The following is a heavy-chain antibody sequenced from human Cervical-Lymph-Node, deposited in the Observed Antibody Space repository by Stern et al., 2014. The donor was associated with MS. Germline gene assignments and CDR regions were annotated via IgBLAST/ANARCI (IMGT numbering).Heavy chain of an antibody. Sequence: VQLVESGAEVKKPGYSVKVSCKAYGGTFSSYAISWVRQAPGQGLEWMRGNIPIFGTAHYAQTFQGRGTITADESTTTAYMELSSLRSEDTAVYYCARNDYGDYDVGPEXFQHWGQGTLVTVSS. CDR1: GGTFSSYA. J-gene: IGHJ1*01. D-gene: IGHD4-17*01. CDR2: NIPIFGTA. V-gene: IGHV1-69*01. CDR3: ARNDYGDYDVGPEXFQH.